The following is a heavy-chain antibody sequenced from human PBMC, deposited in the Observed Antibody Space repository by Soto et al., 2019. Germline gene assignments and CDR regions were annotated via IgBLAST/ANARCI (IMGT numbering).Heavy chain of an antibody. D-gene: IGHD3-9*01. CDR3: AVNVLRYFDWLPTYYYYYGMDV. J-gene: IGHJ6*02. Sequence: GASVKVSCKASGGTFSSYAISWVRQAPGQGLEWMGGIIPIFGTANYAQKFQGRVTITADESTSTAYMELSSLRSEDTAVYYCAVNVLRYFDWLPTYYYYYGMDVWGQGTTVTVS. CDR1: GGTFSSYA. CDR2: IIPIFGTA. V-gene: IGHV1-69*13.